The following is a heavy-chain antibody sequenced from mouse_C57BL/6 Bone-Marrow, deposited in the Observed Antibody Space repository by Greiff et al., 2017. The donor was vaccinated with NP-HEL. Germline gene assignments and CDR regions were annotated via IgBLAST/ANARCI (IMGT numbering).Heavy chain of an antibody. Sequence: EVQLQQSGAELVRPGASVKLSCTASGFNIKDDYMHWVKQRPEQGLEWIGWIDPENGDTEYASKFQGKATITADTSSNTAYRQLSSLTSEDTAVYYCSYSNYPYYFDYWGQGTTLTVSS. CDR3: SYSNYPYYFDY. CDR2: IDPENGDT. J-gene: IGHJ2*01. D-gene: IGHD2-5*01. CDR1: GFNIKDDY. V-gene: IGHV14-4*01.